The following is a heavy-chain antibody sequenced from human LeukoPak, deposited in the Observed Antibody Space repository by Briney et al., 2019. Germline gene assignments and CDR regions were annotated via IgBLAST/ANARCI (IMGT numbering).Heavy chain of an antibody. V-gene: IGHV3-43*02. J-gene: IGHJ3*02. CDR3: AKDMGYYYDSSGPGRAFDI. CDR2: ISGDGGST. D-gene: IGHD3-22*01. Sequence: GGSLRLSCAASGFTFDDYAMHWVRQAPGKGLEWVSLISGDGGSTYYADSEKGRFTISRDNSKNSLHLQMNSLRTEDTALYYCAKDMGYYYDSSGPGRAFDIWGQETMVTVSS. CDR1: GFTFDDYA.